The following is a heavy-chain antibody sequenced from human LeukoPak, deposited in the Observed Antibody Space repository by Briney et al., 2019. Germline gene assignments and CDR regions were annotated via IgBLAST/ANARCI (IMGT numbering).Heavy chain of an antibody. J-gene: IGHJ4*02. CDR3: AREERDSSGYYPEY. CDR1: GVSISSGDYY. Sequence: PSQTLSLTCTVSGVSISSGDYYWSWIRQPPGKGLEWIGYIYYSGSTYYNPSLKSRVTISVDTSKNQFSLKLSSVTAADTAVYYCAREERDSSGYYPEYWGQGNLVTVSS. D-gene: IGHD3-22*01. V-gene: IGHV4-30-4*01. CDR2: IYYSGST.